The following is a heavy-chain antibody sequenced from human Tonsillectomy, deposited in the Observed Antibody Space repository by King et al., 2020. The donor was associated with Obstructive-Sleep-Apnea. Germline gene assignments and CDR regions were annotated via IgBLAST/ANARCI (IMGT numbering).Heavy chain of an antibody. J-gene: IGHJ4*02. D-gene: IGHD6-13*01. Sequence: VQLQESGPGLVKPSETLSLTCTVSGGSISSYYWSWIRQPAGKELEWIGRIYTSGSTTYNPSLESRVTMSVDTSKNQFSLKLSSVTAADTAVYYCARDSRGSSMQRVGAFDYWGQGTLVTVSS. CDR2: IYTSGST. CDR1: GGSISSYY. CDR3: ARDSRGSSMQRVGAFDY. V-gene: IGHV4-4*07.